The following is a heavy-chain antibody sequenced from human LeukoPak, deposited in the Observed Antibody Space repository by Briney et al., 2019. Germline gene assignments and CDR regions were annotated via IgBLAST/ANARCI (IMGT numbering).Heavy chain of an antibody. CDR2: ISWNSGSI. CDR1: GFTFDDYA. CDR3: AKDVGSSAVAPDAFDI. V-gene: IGHV3-9*01. Sequence: PGRSLRLSCAASGFTFDDYAMHWVRQAPGKGLEWVSGISWNSGSIGYVDSVKGRFTISRDNAKNSLYLQMNSLRAEDTALYYCAKDVGSSAVAPDAFDIWGQGTMVTVSS. J-gene: IGHJ3*02. D-gene: IGHD6-19*01.